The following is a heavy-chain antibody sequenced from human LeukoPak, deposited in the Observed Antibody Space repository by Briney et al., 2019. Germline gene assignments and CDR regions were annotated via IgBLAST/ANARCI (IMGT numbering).Heavy chain of an antibody. Sequence: ASVKVSCKASGGTFSSYAISWVRQAPGQGLEWMGGIIPIFGTANYAQKFQGRVTITADESTSTAYMELSSLRSEDTAAYYCARDSHISSGLVYFQHWGQGTLVTVSS. D-gene: IGHD3-22*01. V-gene: IGHV1-69*13. J-gene: IGHJ1*01. CDR1: GGTFSSYA. CDR2: IIPIFGTA. CDR3: ARDSHISSGLVYFQH.